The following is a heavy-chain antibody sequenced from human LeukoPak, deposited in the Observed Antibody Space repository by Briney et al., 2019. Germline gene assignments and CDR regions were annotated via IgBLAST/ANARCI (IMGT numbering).Heavy chain of an antibody. J-gene: IGHJ3*02. Sequence: PGGSLRLSCAASGFTFSSYGMHWVRQAPGKGLEWVAFIRYDGSNKYYADSVKGRFIISRDNSKNTLYLQMNSLRAEDTAVYYCAKMEGGSASIAARPAFDIWGQGTMVTVSS. D-gene: IGHD6-6*01. CDR3: AKMEGGSASIAARPAFDI. V-gene: IGHV3-30*02. CDR1: GFTFSSYG. CDR2: IRYDGSNK.